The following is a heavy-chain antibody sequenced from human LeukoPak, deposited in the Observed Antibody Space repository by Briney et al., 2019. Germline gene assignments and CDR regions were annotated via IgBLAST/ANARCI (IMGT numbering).Heavy chain of an antibody. CDR3: ARGLEYYYDSSGYPLRWFDP. CDR2: IYYSGST. CDR1: GGPISSYY. V-gene: IGHV4-59*01. Sequence: SETLSLTCTVSGGPISSYYWSWIRQPPGKGLEWIGYIYYSGSTNFNPSLKSRVTISVDTSKNQFSLKLSSVTAADTAVYYCARGLEYYYDSSGYPLRWFDPWGQGTLVTVS. D-gene: IGHD3-22*01. J-gene: IGHJ5*02.